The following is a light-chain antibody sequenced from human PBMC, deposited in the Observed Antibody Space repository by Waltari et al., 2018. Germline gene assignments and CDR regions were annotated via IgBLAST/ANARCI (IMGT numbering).Light chain of an antibody. CDR2: AAS. CDR3: QKYNSAPPT. Sequence: DIQVTQSPSSLSASVGDRVTITCRARQGISNYLAWYQQKPGKVPKLLIYAASTLQSGVPSRFSGSGSGTDFTLTISSLQPEDVATYCCQKYNSAPPTFGGGTKVEIK. CDR1: QGISNY. V-gene: IGKV1-27*01. J-gene: IGKJ4*01.